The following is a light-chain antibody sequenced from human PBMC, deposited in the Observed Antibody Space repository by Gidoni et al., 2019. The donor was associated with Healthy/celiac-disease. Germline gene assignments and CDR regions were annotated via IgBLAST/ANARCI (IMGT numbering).Light chain of an antibody. CDR2: DAS. CDR1: QSVSRY. Sequence: EIVLTQSPATLSLSPGERATLSCRASQSVSRYLACYQQKPGQAPRRLIYDASNRATGIPTRFSGSGSGTYFTLTISSREPEDFAVYYCQQRSNWPPLTFGGGTKVEIE. J-gene: IGKJ4*01. V-gene: IGKV3-11*01. CDR3: QQRSNWPPLT.